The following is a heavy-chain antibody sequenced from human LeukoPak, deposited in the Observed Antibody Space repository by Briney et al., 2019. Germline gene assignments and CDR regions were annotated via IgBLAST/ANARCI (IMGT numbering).Heavy chain of an antibody. Sequence: GASVKVSCKASGGTFSSYAISWVRQALGQGLEWMGGIIPIFGTANYAQKFQGRVTITADESTSTAYMELSSLRSEDTAVYYCARDGSSCSTSCPLTGNWFDPWGQGTLVTVSS. CDR3: ARDGSSCSTSCPLTGNWFDP. D-gene: IGHD2-2*01. CDR2: IIPIFGTA. J-gene: IGHJ5*02. CDR1: GGTFSSYA. V-gene: IGHV1-69*13.